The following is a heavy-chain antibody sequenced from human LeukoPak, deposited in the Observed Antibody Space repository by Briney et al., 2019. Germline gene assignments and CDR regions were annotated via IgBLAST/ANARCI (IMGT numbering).Heavy chain of an antibody. CDR1: GFTFSSYE. V-gene: IGHV3-48*03. CDR2: VSSSGSTI. CDR3: ARNYYGMDV. Sequence: GGSLRLSCAASGFTFSSYEMNWVRQAPGKGLEWVSYVSSSGSTIYYADSVKGRFTISRDNAKNSLYLQMNSLRAEDTAVYYCARNYYGMDVWGQGTTVTVSS. J-gene: IGHJ6*02.